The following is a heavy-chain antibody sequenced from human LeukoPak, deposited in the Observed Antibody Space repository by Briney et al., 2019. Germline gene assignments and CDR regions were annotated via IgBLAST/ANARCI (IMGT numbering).Heavy chain of an antibody. CDR3: ARALYCSSTSCYTEHNWFDP. Sequence: KPSQTLSLTCTVSGGSISSGSYYWSWIRQPPGKGLEWIGYIYYSGSTNYNPSLKSRVTISVDTSKNQFSLKLSSVTAADTAVYYCARALYCSSTSCYTEHNWFDPWGQGTLVTVSS. J-gene: IGHJ5*02. CDR2: IYYSGST. V-gene: IGHV4-61*01. CDR1: GGSISSGSYY. D-gene: IGHD2-2*02.